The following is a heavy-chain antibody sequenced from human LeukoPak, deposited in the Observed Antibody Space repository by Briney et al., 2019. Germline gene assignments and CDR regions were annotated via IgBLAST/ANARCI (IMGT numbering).Heavy chain of an antibody. Sequence: SETLSLTCSGSNYSISNSLYWGWLRQPPGKGLEWIGSIYRSGSTFYNPSLKSRVTISLDTSKNQFSLKLSSVTAADTAVYFCARATYGYYMDVWGKGTTVTVSS. D-gene: IGHD4-17*01. CDR2: IYRSGST. CDR3: ARATYGYYMDV. V-gene: IGHV4-38-2*02. CDR1: NYSISNSLY. J-gene: IGHJ6*03.